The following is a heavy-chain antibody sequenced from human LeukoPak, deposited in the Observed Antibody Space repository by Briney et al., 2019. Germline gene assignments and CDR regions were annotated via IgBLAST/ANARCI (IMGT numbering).Heavy chain of an antibody. Sequence: GGSLRLSCAASGFTFSKYWVSWVRQAPGKGLEWVADINKDGSEECYVDSVKGRFTISRDNAKNSLYLQMNSLRVEDTAVYCCARDGDFDFWGQGIQVSVSS. J-gene: IGHJ4*02. CDR1: GFTFSKYW. CDR3: ARDGDFDF. V-gene: IGHV3-7*01. CDR2: INKDGSEE.